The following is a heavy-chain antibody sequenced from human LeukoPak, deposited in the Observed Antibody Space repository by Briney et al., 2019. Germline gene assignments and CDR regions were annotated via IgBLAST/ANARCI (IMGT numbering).Heavy chain of an antibody. V-gene: IGHV4-59*01. CDR3: AMSPNYYGSGSHLDV. CDR1: GGSISSYY. Sequence: SETLSLTCTVSGGSISSYYWSWIRQPPGKGLEWIGYIYYSGSTNYNPSLKSRVTISVDTSKNQFSLKLSSVTAADTAVYYCAMSPNYYGSGSHLDVWGKGTTVTVSS. J-gene: IGHJ6*04. D-gene: IGHD3-10*01. CDR2: IYYSGST.